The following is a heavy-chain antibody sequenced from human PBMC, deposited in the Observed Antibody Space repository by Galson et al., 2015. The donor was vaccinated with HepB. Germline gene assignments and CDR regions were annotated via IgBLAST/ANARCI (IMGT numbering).Heavy chain of an antibody. J-gene: IGHJ4*02. CDR3: SRKGPPPLPGSPFCF. Sequence: TLSLTCTVSGGSISSGGYYWSWIRQHPGKGLEWIGYIYYSGSTYYNPSLKSRVTISVDTSKNQFSLKLSSVTAADTAVYYCSRKGPPPLPGSPFCFRGQGTPVTGSP. CDR2: IYYSGST. V-gene: IGHV4-31*03. CDR1: GGSISSGGYY. D-gene: IGHD3-3*02.